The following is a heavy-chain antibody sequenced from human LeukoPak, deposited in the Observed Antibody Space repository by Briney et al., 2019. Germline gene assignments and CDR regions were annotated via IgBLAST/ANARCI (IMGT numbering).Heavy chain of an antibody. CDR1: GGSISSGGYY. J-gene: IGHJ2*01. CDR3: ARVSVPGYYYGSGSPPPHWYFDL. D-gene: IGHD3-10*01. V-gene: IGHV4-61*08. Sequence: KSSETLSLTCAVSGGSISSGGYYWSWIRQPPGKGLEWIGYIYYSGSTNYNPSLKSRVTISVDTSKNQFSLKLSSVTAADTAVYYCARVSVPGYYYGSGSPPPHWYFDLWGRGTLVTVSS. CDR2: IYYSGST.